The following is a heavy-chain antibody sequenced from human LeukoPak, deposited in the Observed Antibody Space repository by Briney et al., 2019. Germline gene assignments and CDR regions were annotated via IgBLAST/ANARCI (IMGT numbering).Heavy chain of an antibody. CDR2: IYTSGST. Sequence: ASETLSLTCTVSGGSISSYYWSWIRQPAGKGLEWIGRIYTSGSTNYNPSLKSRVTMSVDTSKNQFSLKLSSVTAADTAVYYCARGRIGLRGYSYGYPNRPYYFDYWGQGTLVTVSS. D-gene: IGHD5-18*01. CDR3: ARGRIGLRGYSYGYPNRPYYFDY. CDR1: GGSISSYY. V-gene: IGHV4-4*07. J-gene: IGHJ4*02.